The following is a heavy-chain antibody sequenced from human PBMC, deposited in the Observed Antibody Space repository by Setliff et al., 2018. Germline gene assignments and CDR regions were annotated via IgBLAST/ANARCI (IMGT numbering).Heavy chain of an antibody. V-gene: IGHV4-39*07. CDR1: DASIGGSGYY. CDR2: IHYSGST. J-gene: IGHJ4*02. D-gene: IGHD3-3*01. Sequence: SETLSLTCTVSDASIGGSGYYWGWIRQPPGKGPEWISNIHYSGSTHYNPSLKSRVTISVDTSKNQFSLKLTSVTAADTAVYFCAREAPYYNFWSGYSDYWGQGTLVTVSS. CDR3: AREAPYYNFWSGYSDY.